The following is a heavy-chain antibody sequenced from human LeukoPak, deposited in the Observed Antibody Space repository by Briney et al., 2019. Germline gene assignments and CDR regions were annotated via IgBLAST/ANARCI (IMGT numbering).Heavy chain of an antibody. CDR1: GFTFSSYI. CDR2: ISSSSSYI. V-gene: IGHV3-21*01. D-gene: IGHD4-17*01. Sequence: GALRLSCAASGFTFSSYIMIWVRQAPGKGLECVSSISSSSSYIYYADSVKGRFTISRDNAKNSLYLQMNILRDEDTAVYYCARDYGDYYYYYGMDVWGQGTTVTVSS. CDR3: ARDYGDYYYYYGMDV. J-gene: IGHJ6*02.